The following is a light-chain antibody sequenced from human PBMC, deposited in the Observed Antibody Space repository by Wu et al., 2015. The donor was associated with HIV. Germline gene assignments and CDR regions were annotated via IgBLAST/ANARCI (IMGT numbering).Light chain of an antibody. CDR3: RQTYSTPKT. CDR2: AAS. J-gene: IGKJ1*01. CDR1: QGISSF. V-gene: IGKV1-39*01. Sequence: DIQMTQSPSSLSASVGDRVTITCRASQGISSFLHWYQQKPGAAPQLLIYAASSLQSGVPSRFGGSGSGTDFTLTISPLQPEDFATYYCRQTYSTPKTFGQGTKVEIK.